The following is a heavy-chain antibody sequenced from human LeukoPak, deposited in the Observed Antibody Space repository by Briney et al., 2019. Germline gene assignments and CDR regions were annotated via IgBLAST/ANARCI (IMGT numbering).Heavy chain of an antibody. J-gene: IGHJ4*02. V-gene: IGHV3-23*01. CDR3: AKDEPLPRSPWFRELSTPTYFDY. CDR2: ISDSGGST. D-gene: IGHD3-10*01. Sequence: GGSLRLSCAASGFTVSSYSMNWVRQAPGKGLEWLSAISDSGGSTYYADSVKGRFTISRDNYKNTLYLQINSLKAEDTAVYYCAKDEPLPRSPWFRELSTPTYFDYWGQGTLVTVSS. CDR1: GFTVSSYS.